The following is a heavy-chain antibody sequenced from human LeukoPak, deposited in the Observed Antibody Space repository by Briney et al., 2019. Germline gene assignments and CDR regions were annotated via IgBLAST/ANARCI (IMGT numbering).Heavy chain of an antibody. Sequence: SETLSLTCTVSGGSLSTYYWGWIRQPPGKGLEWIGYIYNSEGGTNSNPSLKSRVTISEDTSKNQFSLKLRSVTVADTAVYFCARRFSSGWSPTYDYWGQGILDTVSS. CDR3: ARRFSSGWSPTYDY. V-gene: IGHV4-59*01. CDR1: GGSLSTYY. CDR2: IYNSEGGT. D-gene: IGHD6-19*01. J-gene: IGHJ4*02.